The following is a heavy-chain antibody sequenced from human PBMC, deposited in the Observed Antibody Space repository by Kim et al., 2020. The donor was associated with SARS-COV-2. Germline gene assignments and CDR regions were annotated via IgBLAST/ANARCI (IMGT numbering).Heavy chain of an antibody. Sequence: SVKVSCKASGGTFSSYAISWVRQAPGQGLEWMGGIIPIFGTANYAQKFQGRVTITADESTSTAYMELSSLRSEDTAVYYCARQGGRGGSYPYYFDYWGQGTLVTVSS. CDR1: GGTFSSYA. D-gene: IGHD1-26*01. V-gene: IGHV1-69*13. J-gene: IGHJ4*02. CDR2: IIPIFGTA. CDR3: ARQGGRGGSYPYYFDY.